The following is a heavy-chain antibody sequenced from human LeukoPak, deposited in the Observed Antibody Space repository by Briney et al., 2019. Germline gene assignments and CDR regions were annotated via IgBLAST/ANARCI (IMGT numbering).Heavy chain of an antibody. V-gene: IGHV1-18*01. CDR2: ISAYNGNT. D-gene: IGHD2-2*01. J-gene: IGHJ5*02. CDR3: ARTAECSSTSCPEGWFDP. CDR1: GYTFTVYG. Sequence: ASVRVSSTASGYTFTVYGISWVRQAPGQGGEWMGWISAYNGNTNYAQKLQGRVTMTTDTSTSTAYMELRSLRSDDTAVYYCARTAECSSTSCPEGWFDPWGQGTLVTVSS.